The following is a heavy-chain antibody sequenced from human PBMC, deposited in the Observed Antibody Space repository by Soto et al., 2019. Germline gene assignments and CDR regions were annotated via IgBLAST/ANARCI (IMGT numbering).Heavy chain of an antibody. CDR3: ARAVDRAISDIWFDP. D-gene: IGHD5-18*01. CDR2: IFSSDEK. CDR1: GFSLSNAGMG. Sequence: SGPTLVNPTETLTLTCTVSGFSLSNAGMGVSWIRQPPGKALEWLAHIFSSDEKSYRTSLETRLTVSKDTSKSQVVLTMTNMDPLDTATYYCARAVDRAISDIWFDPWGQGTQVTVAS. J-gene: IGHJ5*02. V-gene: IGHV2-26*01.